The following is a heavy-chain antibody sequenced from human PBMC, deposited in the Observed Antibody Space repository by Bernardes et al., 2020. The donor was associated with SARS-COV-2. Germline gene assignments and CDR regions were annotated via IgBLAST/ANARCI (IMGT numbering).Heavy chain of an antibody. J-gene: IGHJ2*01. V-gene: IGHV1-3*01. D-gene: IGHD6-13*01. CDR2: INAGNGNT. CDR1: GYTFTRYA. Sequence: ASVKVSCKASGYTFTRYAMHWVRQAPGQRLEWMGWINAGNGNTKYSQKFQGRVTITRDTSANTAYMELSSLRYEDTAVYYCARVDGSSSWRWYFDLWGRGTLVTVSS. CDR3: ARVDGSSSWRWYFDL.